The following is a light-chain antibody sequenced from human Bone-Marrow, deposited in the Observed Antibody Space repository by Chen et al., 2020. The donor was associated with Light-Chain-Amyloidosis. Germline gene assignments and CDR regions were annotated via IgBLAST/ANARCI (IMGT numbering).Light chain of an antibody. J-gene: IGLJ3*02. Sequence: QSALTQPPSVSGSPGQSVTISCTGTSSDVGSYNRVSWYQQPPGTAPKLMIYEVSNRPSGVPDRFSGSKSGNTASLTISGLQAEDEADYYCCSFAGNDDWVFGGGTKLTVL. CDR1: SSDVGSYNR. V-gene: IGLV2-18*02. CDR3: CSFAGNDDWV. CDR2: EVS.